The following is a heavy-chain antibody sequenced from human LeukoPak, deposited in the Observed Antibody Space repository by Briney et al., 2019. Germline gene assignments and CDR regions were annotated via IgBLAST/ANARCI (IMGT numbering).Heavy chain of an antibody. CDR1: GFTVSSNY. CDR3: ARVLYYYASVSYNYYMDV. V-gene: IGHV3-66*01. D-gene: IGHD3-10*01. CDR2: IYSGGST. J-gene: IGHJ6*03. Sequence: PGGSLRLSCAASGFTVSSNYMSWVRQAPGKGLEWVSVIYSGGSTYYADSVKGRFTISRDNSKNTLYLQMNSLRAEDAAIYYCARVLYYYASVSYNYYMDVWGKGTTVTISS.